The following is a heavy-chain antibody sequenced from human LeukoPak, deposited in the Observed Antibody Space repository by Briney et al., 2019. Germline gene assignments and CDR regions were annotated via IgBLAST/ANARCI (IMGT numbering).Heavy chain of an antibody. J-gene: IGHJ4*02. V-gene: IGHV2-5*01. CDR2: IYWNNDN. CDR1: GFSLTTSGVG. D-gene: IGHD4-17*01. CDR3: AHYGDYRFMYYFDY. Sequence: SGPTLVKPTQTLTLTCTFSGFSLTTSGVGVGWIRQPPGKALEWLALIYWNNDNRYSPSLKSRLTITKDTSKNQVVLTMTNMDPVDTATYYCAHYGDYRFMYYFDYWGQGTLVTVSS.